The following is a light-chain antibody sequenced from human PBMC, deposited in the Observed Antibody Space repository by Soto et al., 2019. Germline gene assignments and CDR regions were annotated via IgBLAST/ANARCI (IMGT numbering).Light chain of an antibody. CDR2: GAS. V-gene: IGKV3-20*01. J-gene: IGKJ1*01. CDR3: QQYGSSPWT. Sequence: EIVLTQSPGTLSLSPGERATLSCRASQSVTSNYLAWYQQKPGQAPRLLIYGASSRATGIPDRFSGSGSGTDFTLTISRLEPEDFAVYYCQQYGSSPWTGGQGTKVEIK. CDR1: QSVTSNY.